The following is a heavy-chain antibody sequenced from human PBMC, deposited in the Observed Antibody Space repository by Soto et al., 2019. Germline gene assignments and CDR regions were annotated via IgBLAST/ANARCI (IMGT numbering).Heavy chain of an antibody. CDR3: ARHVTPPSSGWYYYFDY. CDR2: IYYSGST. Sequence: PSETLSLTCTVSGGSISSYYWSWIRQPPGKGLEWIGYIYYSGSTNYNPSLKSRVTISVDTSKNQFSLKLSSVTAADTAVYYCARHVTPPSSGWYYYFDYWGQGTLVTVSS. CDR1: GGSISSYY. D-gene: IGHD6-19*01. J-gene: IGHJ4*02. V-gene: IGHV4-59*08.